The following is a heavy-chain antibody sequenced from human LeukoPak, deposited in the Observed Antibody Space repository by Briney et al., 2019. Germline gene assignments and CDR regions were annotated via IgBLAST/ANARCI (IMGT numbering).Heavy chain of an antibody. J-gene: IGHJ6*03. V-gene: IGHV3-15*01. Sequence: PGGSLRLSCAASGFTFSNAWMSWVRQAPGKGLEWVGRIKSKTDGGTTDYAAPVKGRFTISRDDSKNTLYLQMNSLKTEDTAVYYCTALSYSSSWLRYYYYYTDVWGKGTTVTVSS. CDR2: IKSKTDGGTT. D-gene: IGHD6-13*01. CDR1: GFTFSNAW. CDR3: TALSYSSSWLRYYYYYTDV.